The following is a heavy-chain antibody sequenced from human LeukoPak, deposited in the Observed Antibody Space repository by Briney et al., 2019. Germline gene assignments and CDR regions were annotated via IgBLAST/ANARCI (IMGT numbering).Heavy chain of an antibody. CDR3: ARPLGQGNEYGMDV. CDR1: GGSFSGYY. V-gene: IGHV4-34*01. D-gene: IGHD1-1*01. CDR2: INHSGST. Sequence: SETLSLTCAAYGGSFSGYYWSWIRQSPGKGLEWIGEINHSGSTNYNPSLKSRVTISVDTSKNQFSLKLTSVTAADTAVYYCARPLGQGNEYGMDVWGQGTTVTVSS. J-gene: IGHJ6*02.